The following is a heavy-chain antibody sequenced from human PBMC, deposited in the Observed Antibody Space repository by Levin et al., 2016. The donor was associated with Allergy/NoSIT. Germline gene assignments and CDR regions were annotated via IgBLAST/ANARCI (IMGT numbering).Heavy chain of an antibody. V-gene: IGHV3-23*01. CDR2: ISGSGGST. Sequence: GGSLRLSCAASGFTFSSYAMSWVRQAPGKGLEWVSAISGSGGSTYYADSVKGRFTISRDNSKNTLYLQMNSLRAEDTAVYYCAKEGEYYDSSGYYGGRNFDYWGQGTLVTVSS. CDR1: GFTFSSYA. D-gene: IGHD3-22*01. J-gene: IGHJ4*02. CDR3: AKEGEYYDSSGYYGGRNFDY.